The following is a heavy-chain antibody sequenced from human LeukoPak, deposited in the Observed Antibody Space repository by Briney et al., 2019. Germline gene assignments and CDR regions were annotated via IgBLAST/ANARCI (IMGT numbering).Heavy chain of an antibody. CDR1: GLSLNSYA. CDR3: AKAPVTSCRGAFCYPFDY. J-gene: IGHJ4*01. Sequence: TGGSLRLSCTASGLSLNSYAMSWVRQVPGKGLEWVSAYDGKWYAESVRGRFTISRDTSKNTVYLQMNSLRVEDAGVYYCAKAPVTSCRGAFCYPFDYWGHGTLVTVSS. CDR2: YDGK. D-gene: IGHD2-21*01. V-gene: IGHV3-23*01.